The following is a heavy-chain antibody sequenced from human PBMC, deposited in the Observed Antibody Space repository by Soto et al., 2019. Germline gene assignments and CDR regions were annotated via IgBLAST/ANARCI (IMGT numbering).Heavy chain of an antibody. CDR3: ARQCRGVTCHWFVP. D-gene: IGHD2-15*01. J-gene: IGHJ5*02. Sequence: QLQLQESGPGLVKPSETLSLTCTVSSGSISSTIYSWDWLRQPPGKGLEWIGSIFYSGSTYYNPSLKSRGTLSVYTSQNQSALTLTSVTATDPAGYYCARQCRGVTCHWFVPWGQGTLVTVSS. CDR1: SGSISSTIYS. V-gene: IGHV4-39*01. CDR2: IFYSGST.